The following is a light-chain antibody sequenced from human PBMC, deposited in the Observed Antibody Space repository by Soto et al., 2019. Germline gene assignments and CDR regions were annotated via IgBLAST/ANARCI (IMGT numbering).Light chain of an antibody. J-gene: IGLJ1*01. V-gene: IGLV2-14*01. CDR1: SSDVGAYNY. Sequence: QSALTQPASVSGSPGQSITISCTGTSSDVGAYNYVSWYQQYPGKAHKLMIYEVSNRPSGVSNRFSGSKSGNTASLTISGLQAEDEADYYCSSYTSTNTRYVFGSGTKLTVL. CDR3: SSYTSTNTRYV. CDR2: EVS.